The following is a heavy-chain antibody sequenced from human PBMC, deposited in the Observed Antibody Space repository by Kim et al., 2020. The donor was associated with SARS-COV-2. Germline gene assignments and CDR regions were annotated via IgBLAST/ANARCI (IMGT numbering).Heavy chain of an antibody. CDR1: GFTFSSYE. V-gene: IGHV3-48*03. J-gene: IGHJ6*03. CDR3: ARHILFLVWSVSGGYVDV. D-gene: IGHD3-3*01. CDR2: IRGSGSVT. Sequence: GGSLRRSCEASGFTFSSYEFNWVRQAPGKWLEWLAYIRGSGSVTYFSDSVKGRFTISGDNGQNSLSLQMNGLRAEDTAVYYCARHILFLVWSVSGGYVDV.